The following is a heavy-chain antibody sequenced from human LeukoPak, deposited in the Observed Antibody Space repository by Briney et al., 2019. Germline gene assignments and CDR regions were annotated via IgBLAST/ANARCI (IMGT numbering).Heavy chain of an antibody. V-gene: IGHV3-23*01. CDR1: GFTFSSYA. CDR3: ARDSSPVGSYYDY. D-gene: IGHD3-10*01. CDR2: ISGSGGST. Sequence: GGSLRLSCAASGFTFSSYAMSWVRQAPGKGLEWVSAISGSGGSTYYADSVKGRFTISRDNSKNTLYPQMNSLRAEDTAVYYCARDSSPVGSYYDYWGQGTLVTVSS. J-gene: IGHJ4*02.